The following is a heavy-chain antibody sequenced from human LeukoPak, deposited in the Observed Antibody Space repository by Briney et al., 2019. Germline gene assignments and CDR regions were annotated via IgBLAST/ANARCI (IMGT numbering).Heavy chain of an antibody. CDR2: INWDGGTT. J-gene: IGHJ4*01. CDR3: AKDIDSRRFYGSGSYPDY. D-gene: IGHD3-10*01. CDR1: GFTFDDYA. V-gene: IGHV3-43D*03. Sequence: GGSLRLSCAASGFTFDDYAMHWVRQAPGKGLEWVSLINWDGGTTYYADSVKGRFTISRDNSKNSLYLQMNSLRAEDSALYYCAKDIDSRRFYGSGSYPDYWGQGTLVTVSS.